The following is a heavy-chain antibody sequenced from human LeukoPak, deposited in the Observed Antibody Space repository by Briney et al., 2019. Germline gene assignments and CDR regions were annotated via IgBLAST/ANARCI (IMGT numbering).Heavy chain of an antibody. Sequence: SETLSLTSAVYGGSCSGYYWSWIRQPPGQGREGRGEINHGGSTNDNPSLKSRVTISVDTSKNQFSVKLSSVTGADTAVYYCARGGGRGYSYGSALPPNPYYFDLWGRGTLVTVSS. CDR2: INHGGST. V-gene: IGHV4-34*01. D-gene: IGHD5-18*01. J-gene: IGHJ2*01. CDR3: ARGGGRGYSYGSALPPNPYYFDL. CDR1: GGSCSGYY.